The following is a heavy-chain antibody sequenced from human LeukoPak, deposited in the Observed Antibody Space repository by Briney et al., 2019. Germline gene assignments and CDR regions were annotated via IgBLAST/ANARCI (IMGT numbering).Heavy chain of an antibody. D-gene: IGHD3-10*01. CDR2: LHPNNGAT. Sequence: ASVKVSCKASGYTFTCSGWYLYWLRQAPGQGLECVGWLHPNNGATVYAQKFQGRVAMTTDTSISTAYMELSRLRPDDTAIYYCARDGPAQMVDFDYWGQGTLVTVSS. J-gene: IGHJ4*02. CDR3: ARDGPAQMVDFDY. V-gene: IGHV1-2*02. CDR1: GYTFTCSGWY.